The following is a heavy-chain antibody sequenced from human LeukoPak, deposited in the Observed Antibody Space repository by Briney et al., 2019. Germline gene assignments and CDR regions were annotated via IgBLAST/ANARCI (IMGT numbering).Heavy chain of an antibody. V-gene: IGHV4-30-4*08. CDR1: GGSISSGDYY. CDR2: IYYSGST. D-gene: IGHD3-10*01. J-gene: IGHJ4*02. Sequence: SQTLSLTCTVSGGSISSGDYYWSWIRQPPGKGLEWIGYIYYSGSTYYNPSLKSRVTISVDTSKNQFSLKLSSVTAADTAVYYCARCRRYYGSGYYFDYWGQGTLVTVSS. CDR3: ARCRRYYGSGYYFDY.